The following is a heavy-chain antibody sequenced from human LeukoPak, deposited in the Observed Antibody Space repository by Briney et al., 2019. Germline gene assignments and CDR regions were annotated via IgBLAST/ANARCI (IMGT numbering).Heavy chain of an antibody. CDR1: GYTFTRYY. D-gene: IGHD2-2*01. Sequence: GASVRVSCTPSGYTFTRYYMNWGRQAPGQGLEWRGRIHPNSGDTNYAQKVQGRVTMTRDTSISTAYLELSRLRSDDTAVYYCARDEDVGDCTTTSCGWFDPWGQGTLVTVSS. J-gene: IGHJ5*02. V-gene: IGHV1-2*06. CDR3: ARDEDVGDCTTTSCGWFDP. CDR2: IHPNSGDT.